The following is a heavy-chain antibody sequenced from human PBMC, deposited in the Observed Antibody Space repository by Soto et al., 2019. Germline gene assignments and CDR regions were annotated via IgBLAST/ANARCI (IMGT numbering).Heavy chain of an antibody. J-gene: IGHJ5*02. D-gene: IGHD1-26*01. Sequence: QVQLVQSGAEVKKPGSSVKVSCKASGGTFSSFAINWVRQAPGQGLEWMGGIIPIFGTANYTQKFRGRVTITADESPNTACMELSSLRSEDTAVYFCARVAGGSYSIKNWFDPWGQGTLVTVSS. CDR3: ARVAGGSYSIKNWFDP. V-gene: IGHV1-69*01. CDR1: GGTFSSFA. CDR2: IIPIFGTA.